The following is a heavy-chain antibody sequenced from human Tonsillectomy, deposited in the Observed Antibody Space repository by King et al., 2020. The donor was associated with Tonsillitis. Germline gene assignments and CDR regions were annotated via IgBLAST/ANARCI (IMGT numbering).Heavy chain of an antibody. V-gene: IGHV7-4-1*02. CDR3: ARPEVARDGGYYGMDV. Sequence: VQLVESGSELKKPGASVKVSCKASGYTFTSYAMNWVRQAPGQGLEWMGWINTNTGNPTYAQGFTGRFVFSLDTSVSTAYLQISSLKTDDTAVYFCARPEVARDGGYYGMDVWGQGTTVTVSS. D-gene: IGHD3-16*01. CDR2: INTNTGNP. CDR1: GYTFTSYA. J-gene: IGHJ6*02.